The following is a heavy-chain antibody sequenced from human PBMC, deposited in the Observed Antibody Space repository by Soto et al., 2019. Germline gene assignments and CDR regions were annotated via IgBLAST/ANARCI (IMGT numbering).Heavy chain of an antibody. Sequence: QVQLVESGGGVVQPGRSLRLPCTASGFYFSSFGMHWVRQAPGKGLEWVTVISYDGSHQNYADSVKGRFTVSRDSSTNTLYLQMNSLRPDDTAVYYCAKVRVRGFGAFSDMDVWGQGTTVTVSS. V-gene: IGHV3-30*18. CDR3: AKVRVRGFGAFSDMDV. J-gene: IGHJ6*02. CDR1: GFYFSSFG. CDR2: ISYDGSHQ. D-gene: IGHD3-10*01.